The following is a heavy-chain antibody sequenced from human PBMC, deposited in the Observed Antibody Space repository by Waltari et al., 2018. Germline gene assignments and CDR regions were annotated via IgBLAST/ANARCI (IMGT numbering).Heavy chain of an antibody. V-gene: IGHV4-39*07. CDR2: IYYSGST. D-gene: IGHD7-27*01. CDR3: ARDLWADVDY. J-gene: IGHJ4*02. CDR1: GGSISSSSYY. Sequence: QLQLQESGPGLVKPSETLSLTCTVSGGSISSSSYYWGWIRQPPGKGLEWIGSIYYSGSTYYNPSLKSRVTISVDTSKNQFSLKLSSVTTADTAVYYCARDLWADVDYWGQGTLVTVSS.